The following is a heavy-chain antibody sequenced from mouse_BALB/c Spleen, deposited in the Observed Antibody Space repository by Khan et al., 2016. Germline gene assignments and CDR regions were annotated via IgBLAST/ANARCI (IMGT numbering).Heavy chain of an antibody. CDR3: GRQSVARADSYFDC. V-gene: IGHV5-12-2*01. CDR1: GFTFSSYT. Sequence: EVELVEPGGGLVQPGGSLKLPCAASGFTFSSYTMSWVRQTPEKWLEWVAYISNGGGSTYYPDTVKGRFTISRDIAKHTLYLQMSSRKSEDTAMYYWGRQSVARADSYFDCWRQGTTHTVS. J-gene: IGHJ2*01. CDR2: ISNGGGST. D-gene: IGHD3-1*01.